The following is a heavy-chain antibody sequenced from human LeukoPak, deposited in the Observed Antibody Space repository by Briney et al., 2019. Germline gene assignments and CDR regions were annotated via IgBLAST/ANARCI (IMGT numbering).Heavy chain of an antibody. D-gene: IGHD3-9*01. CDR2: IYDSGST. Sequence: SETLSLTCTVSGGSIRSSYYYWGWIRQPPGKGLEWIGSIYDSGSTYYNPSLKSRVTISVDTSKNQFSLKLSSVTAADTAVYYCARHSQNLPGFYLVEFDYWGQGALVIVSS. CDR3: ARHSQNLPGFYLVEFDY. V-gene: IGHV4-39*01. CDR1: GGSIRSSYYY. J-gene: IGHJ4*02.